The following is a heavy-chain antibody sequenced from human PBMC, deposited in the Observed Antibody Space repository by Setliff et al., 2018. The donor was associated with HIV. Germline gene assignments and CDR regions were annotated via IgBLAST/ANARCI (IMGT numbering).Heavy chain of an antibody. V-gene: IGHV1-69-2*01. CDR3: ASCVFRDSTDEYYRPPGDHPLYYFDY. Sequence: ASVKVSCKASGYTFTDYYIHWVQQAPGKGLEWMGHIDPEDGETIYADNFQGSVTMTADRSTNTAYMELGSLRSEDTAVYYCASCVFRDSTDEYYRPPGDHPLYYFDYWAQGTRVTGSS. CDR1: GYTFTDYY. CDR2: IDPEDGET. J-gene: IGHJ4*02. D-gene: IGHD3-10*01.